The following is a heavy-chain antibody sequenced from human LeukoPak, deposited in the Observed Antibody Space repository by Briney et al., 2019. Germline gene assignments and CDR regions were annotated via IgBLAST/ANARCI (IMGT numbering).Heavy chain of an antibody. J-gene: IGHJ4*02. CDR2: ISGGGDNT. Sequence: GGSLRLSCVGSGFTFRSHAMSWVRQAPEKGLEWVSGISGGGDNTYYADSVKGRFTISRDNSKNTLYVQVNSLGTEDTAAYYCAKGSYYDSSGTFYFDYWGQGTLVTVSS. D-gene: IGHD3-22*01. CDR3: AKGSYYDSSGTFYFDY. CDR1: GFTFRSHA. V-gene: IGHV3-23*01.